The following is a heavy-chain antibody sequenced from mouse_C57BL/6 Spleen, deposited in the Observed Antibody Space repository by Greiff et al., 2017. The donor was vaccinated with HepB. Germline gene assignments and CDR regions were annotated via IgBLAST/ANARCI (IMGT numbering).Heavy chain of an antibody. V-gene: IGHV1-82*01. D-gene: IGHD1-1*02. Sequence: QVQLQQSGPELVKPGASVKISCKASGYAFSSSWMNWVKQRPGKGLEWIGRIYPGDGDTNYNGKFKGKATLTADKSSSTAYLQLSSLTSEDSAVYFCARSVEFWGQGTTLTVSS. CDR3: ARSVEF. CDR1: GYAFSSSW. CDR2: IYPGDGDT. J-gene: IGHJ2*01.